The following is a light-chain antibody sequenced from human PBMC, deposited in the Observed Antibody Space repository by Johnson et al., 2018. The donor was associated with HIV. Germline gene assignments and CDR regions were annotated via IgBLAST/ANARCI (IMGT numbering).Light chain of an antibody. CDR1: SSNIGNNY. CDR2: EAN. CDR3: GVWDASLTPRYV. V-gene: IGLV1-51*02. J-gene: IGLJ1*01. Sequence: QPVLTQPPSVSAAPGQKVTISCSGSSSNIGNNYVSWYQQLPGTAPKLLIYEANKRPSGIPDRFSGSKSGATASLGISVLQTGDEADYYCGVWDASLTPRYVFGTGTTIAVL.